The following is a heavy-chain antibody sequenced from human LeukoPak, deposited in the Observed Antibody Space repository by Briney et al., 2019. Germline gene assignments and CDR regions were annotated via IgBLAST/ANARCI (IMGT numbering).Heavy chain of an antibody. CDR1: GFTFSTFG. J-gene: IGHJ4*02. CDR3: AKERRLLPFDC. Sequence: GGSLRLSCAASGFTFSTFGMHWVRQAPGKGLEWVAFIQNDEIDKFYADSVKGRFTISRDNSKNTMYLQMNSLRYEDTAVYYCAKERRLLPFDCWGQGTLVTVSS. D-gene: IGHD2-15*01. CDR2: IQNDEIDK. V-gene: IGHV3-30*02.